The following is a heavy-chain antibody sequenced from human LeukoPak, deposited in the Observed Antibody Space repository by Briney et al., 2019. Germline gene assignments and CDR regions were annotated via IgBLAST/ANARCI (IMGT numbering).Heavy chain of an antibody. CDR3: ARRRIIVVVPAPIGIQFAP. J-gene: IGHJ5*02. D-gene: IGHD2-2*01. Sequence: SETLSLTCTVSGGSISSSSYYWGWIRQPPGKGLEWIGSIYYSGSTYYNPSLKSRVTISVDTSKNQFSLKLSSVTAADTAVYYCARRRIIVVVPAPIGIQFAPWGQGTLVTVPS. CDR1: GGSISSSSYY. V-gene: IGHV4-39*01. CDR2: IYYSGST.